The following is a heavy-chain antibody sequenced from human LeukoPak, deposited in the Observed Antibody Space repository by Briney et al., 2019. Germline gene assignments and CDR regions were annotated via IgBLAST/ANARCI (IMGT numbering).Heavy chain of an antibody. J-gene: IGHJ6*02. Sequence: GASVKVSCKASGGTFSSYAISWVRQAPGQGLEWMGRIIPILGIANYAQKFQGRVTITADKSTSTAYLELSSLRSEDTAVYYCARGKQDTAISPGYYYYGMDVWGQGTTVTVSS. CDR2: IIPILGIA. D-gene: IGHD5-18*01. CDR3: ARGKQDTAISPGYYYYGMDV. V-gene: IGHV1-69*04. CDR1: GGTFSSYA.